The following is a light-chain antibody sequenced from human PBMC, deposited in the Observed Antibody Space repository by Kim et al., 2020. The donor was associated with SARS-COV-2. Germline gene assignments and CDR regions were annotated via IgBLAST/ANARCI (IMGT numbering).Light chain of an antibody. Sequence: ASVGDRVTITCRASQDIRSWLAWYQQKPGKAPKLLISAASSLQSGVPSRFSGSGSGTDFTLTISSLQPEDFASYYCQRADSFPLGFGGGTKVEIK. V-gene: IGKV1-12*01. J-gene: IGKJ4*01. CDR3: QRADSFPLG. CDR2: AAS. CDR1: QDIRSW.